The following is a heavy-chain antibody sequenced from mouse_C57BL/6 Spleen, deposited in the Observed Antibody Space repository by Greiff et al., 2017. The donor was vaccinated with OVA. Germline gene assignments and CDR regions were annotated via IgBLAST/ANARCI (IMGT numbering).Heavy chain of an antibody. Sequence: EVQLQQSGPVLVKPGASVKMSCKASGYTFTDYYMNWVKQSHGKSLEWIGVINPYNGGTSYNQKFKGKATLTVDKSSSTAYMELNSLTSEDSAVYYCARGPYGSSYWYFDVWGTGTTVTVSS. D-gene: IGHD1-1*01. CDR1: GYTFTDYY. CDR2: INPYNGGT. V-gene: IGHV1-19*01. J-gene: IGHJ1*03. CDR3: ARGPYGSSYWYFDV.